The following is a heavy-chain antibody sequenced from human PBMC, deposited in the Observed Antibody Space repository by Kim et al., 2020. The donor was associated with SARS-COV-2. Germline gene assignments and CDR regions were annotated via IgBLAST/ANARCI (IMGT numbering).Heavy chain of an antibody. CDR3: ANAATVDY. V-gene: IGHV3-30*02. D-gene: IGHD2-15*01. Sequence: GSNKYYADSVKGRFTISRDNSKNTLYLQMNSLRAEDTAVYYCANAATVDYWGQGTLVTVSS. CDR2: GSNK. J-gene: IGHJ4*02.